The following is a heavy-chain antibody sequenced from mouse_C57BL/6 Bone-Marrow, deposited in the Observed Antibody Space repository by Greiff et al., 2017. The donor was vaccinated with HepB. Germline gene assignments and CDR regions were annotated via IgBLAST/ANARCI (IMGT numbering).Heavy chain of an antibody. CDR3: ARSTAQAPWFAY. D-gene: IGHD3-2*02. CDR2: IYPGDGDT. Sequence: VKLQESGPELVKPGASVKISCKASGYAFSSSWMNWVKQRPGKGLEWIGRIYPGDGDTNYNGKFKGKATLTADKSSSTAYMQLSSLTSEDSAVYFCARSTAQAPWFAYWGQGTLVTVSA. CDR1: GYAFSSSW. J-gene: IGHJ3*01. V-gene: IGHV1-82*01.